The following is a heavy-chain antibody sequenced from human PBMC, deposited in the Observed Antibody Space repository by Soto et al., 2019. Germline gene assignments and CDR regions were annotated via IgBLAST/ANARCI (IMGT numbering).Heavy chain of an antibody. CDR1: GFTFSRYS. Sequence: GGSLRLSCAASGFTFSRYSMNWVRQAPGRGLEWVSSISSSSSYIYYADSVKGRFTISRDNAKNSLYLQMNSLRAEDTAVYYCARGTSLVAAPDYWGQGTLVTVSS. J-gene: IGHJ4*02. CDR3: ARGTSLVAAPDY. D-gene: IGHD2-15*01. CDR2: ISSSSSYI. V-gene: IGHV3-21*01.